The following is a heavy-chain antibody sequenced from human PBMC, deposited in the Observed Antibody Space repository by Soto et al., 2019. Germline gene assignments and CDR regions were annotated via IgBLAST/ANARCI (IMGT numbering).Heavy chain of an antibody. CDR3: AHRREEIFGVVMGYYFDY. D-gene: IGHD3-3*01. Sequence: KESGPTLVKPTQTLTLTCTFSGFSLSTSGVGVGWIRQPPGKALEWLALIYWDDDKRYSPSLKSRLTITKDTSKNQVVLTMTNMDPVDTATYYCAHRREEIFGVVMGYYFDYWGQGTLVTVSS. CDR2: IYWDDDK. CDR1: GFSLSTSGVG. J-gene: IGHJ4*02. V-gene: IGHV2-5*02.